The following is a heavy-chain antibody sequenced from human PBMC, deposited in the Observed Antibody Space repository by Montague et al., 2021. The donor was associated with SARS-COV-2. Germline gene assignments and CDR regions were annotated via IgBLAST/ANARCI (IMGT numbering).Heavy chain of an antibody. CDR1: GGSISSGGYY. J-gene: IGHJ5*02. V-gene: IGHV4-31*03. CDR3: ARATRWIVVLNGFDH. Sequence: TLSLTCTVSGGSISSGGYYWSWIRQHPGKDLEWIGYNYYSGSTYYNPSLKSRVTISVDTSKNQFSLKVSSVTAADTAVYYCARATRWIVVLNGFDHWGQGTLVTVSS. CDR2: NYYSGST. D-gene: IGHD3-22*01.